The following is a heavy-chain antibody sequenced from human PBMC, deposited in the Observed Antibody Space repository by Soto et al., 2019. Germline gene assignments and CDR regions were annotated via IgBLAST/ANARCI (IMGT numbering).Heavy chain of an antibody. D-gene: IGHD7-27*01. CDR2: IWHDESNK. Sequence: QVQLVESGGGVVQPGRSLRLSCAASGFTFSTYGMHWVRQAPGKGLEWVAVIWHDESNKYYADSVKGRFTISRDNSKNTPYLQWNSLRAEDPAVYYCAKDGANWGKDFDSWGQGTLVTVSS. J-gene: IGHJ4*02. CDR3: AKDGANWGKDFDS. CDR1: GFTFSTYG. V-gene: IGHV3-33*06.